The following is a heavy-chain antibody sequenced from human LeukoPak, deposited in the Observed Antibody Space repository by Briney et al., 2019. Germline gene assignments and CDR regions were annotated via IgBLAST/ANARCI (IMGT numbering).Heavy chain of an antibody. CDR3: ALEMSSSSWTSFDY. Sequence: GGSLRLSCAASGLSFSTFAMSWVRQGPARGLEWVSSLRGNGETFYADSVKGRFTISRDNSKNTLYLQMNSLRAEDTAVYYCALEMSSSSWTSFDYWGQGTLVTVSS. CDR2: LRGNGET. D-gene: IGHD6-13*01. CDR1: GLSFSTFA. V-gene: IGHV3-23*01. J-gene: IGHJ4*02.